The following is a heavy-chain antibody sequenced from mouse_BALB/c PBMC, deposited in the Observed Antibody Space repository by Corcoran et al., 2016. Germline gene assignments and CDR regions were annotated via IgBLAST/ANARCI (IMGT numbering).Heavy chain of an antibody. V-gene: IGHV14-3*02. D-gene: IGHD2-10*02. CDR1: GFNIKDTY. Sequence: EVQLQQSGAELVKPGASVKLSCTASGFNIKDTYMHWVKQRPEQGLEWIGRIDPANGNTKYDPKFQGKATITADTSSNTAYLQLSSLTSEDTAVYYCAREYGNYGYAMDYWGQGTSVTVSS. J-gene: IGHJ4*01. CDR2: IDPANGNT. CDR3: AREYGNYGYAMDY.